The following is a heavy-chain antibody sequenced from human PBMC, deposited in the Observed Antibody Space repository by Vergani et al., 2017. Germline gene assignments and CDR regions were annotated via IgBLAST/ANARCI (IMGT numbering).Heavy chain of an antibody. D-gene: IGHD3-9*01. J-gene: IGHJ5*02. CDR2: IYYSGST. V-gene: IGHV4-30-4*01. CDR3: ARVIENYDILAGASSSPLFDP. CDR1: GGPISSGDYY. Sequence: QVQLQESGPGLVKPSQTLSLTCTVSGGPISSGDYYWSWIRQPPGKGLEWIGYIYYSGSTYYNPSLKSRVTIPVDTSKNQFSLKLSPVIAADTAVYYCARVIENYDILAGASSSPLFDPWGQGTLVTVSS.